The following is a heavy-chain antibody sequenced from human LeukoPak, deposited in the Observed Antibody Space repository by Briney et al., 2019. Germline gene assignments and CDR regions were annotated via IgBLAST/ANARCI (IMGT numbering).Heavy chain of an antibody. V-gene: IGHV3-21*01. Sequence: TGGSLRLSCAAFGFTFSSYSMNWVRQAPGKGLEWVSSISSSSSYIYYADSVKGRFTISRDNAKNSLYLQMNSLRAEDTALYYCARDLRTTAYYYMDVWGKGTTVTVSS. CDR1: GFTFSSYS. D-gene: IGHD4-11*01. CDR3: ARDLRTTAYYYMDV. CDR2: ISSSSSYI. J-gene: IGHJ6*03.